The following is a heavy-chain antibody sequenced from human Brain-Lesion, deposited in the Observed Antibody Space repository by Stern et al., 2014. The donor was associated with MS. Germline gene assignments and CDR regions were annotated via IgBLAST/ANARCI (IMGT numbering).Heavy chain of an antibody. CDR2: INPNTGGT. J-gene: IGHJ6*02. V-gene: IGHV1-2*02. Sequence: VHLVESGAEVKKPGASVKVSCKTSGYIFTGYYIHWVRQAPGQGLEWMAWINPNTGGTKYAQKFQGRVTMSRDTSISTAYVELSSLISDDTAVYYCARDQRGITIFGVVTDYYYLGMDVWGQGTTVTVSS. CDR1: GYIFTGYY. CDR3: ARDQRGITIFGVVTDYYYLGMDV. D-gene: IGHD3-3*01.